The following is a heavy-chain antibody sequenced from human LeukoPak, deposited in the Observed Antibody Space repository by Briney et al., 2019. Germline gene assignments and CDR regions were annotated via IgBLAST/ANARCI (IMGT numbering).Heavy chain of an antibody. J-gene: IGHJ4*02. Sequence: GGSLRLSCVASGFTFDDYGMSWVRQVPGKGLEWVSGIKWNGASTGYADSVKGRFTISRDNAKNSLNLQMNSLRAEDTALYHCAKGYNYYGSSGYYYLFDSWGQGTLVTVSS. V-gene: IGHV3-20*01. D-gene: IGHD3-22*01. CDR1: GFTFDDYG. CDR3: AKGYNYYGSSGYYYLFDS. CDR2: IKWNGAST.